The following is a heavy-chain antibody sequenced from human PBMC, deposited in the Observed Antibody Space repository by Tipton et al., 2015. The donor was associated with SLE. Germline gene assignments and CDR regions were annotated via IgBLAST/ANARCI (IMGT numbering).Heavy chain of an antibody. V-gene: IGHV4-4*02. J-gene: IGHJ4*02. D-gene: IGHD3-22*01. Sequence: TLSLTCAVSGGSISSSNWWTWVRQSPDKGLEWIGEIYHSGSTTYNPSLESRVTISVDTSKNQFSLKLTSVTAADTAVYYCAREGFYDFSGIFDSWGQGTLVTVSS. CDR2: IYHSGST. CDR3: AREGFYDFSGIFDS. CDR1: GGSISSSNW.